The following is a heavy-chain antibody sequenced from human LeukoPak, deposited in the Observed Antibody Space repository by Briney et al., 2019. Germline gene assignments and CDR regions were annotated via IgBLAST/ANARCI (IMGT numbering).Heavy chain of an antibody. D-gene: IGHD3-16*01. Sequence: PSETLSLTCTVSGGSISIDYWTWIRQTPGNGLEWIAYITDSGRIKCNPSLESRVTISKHMSKNQFSLKLSSMTAADTAVYYCARLPPHYSSTWGFFDNWGQGTLVTVSS. CDR1: GGSISIDY. V-gene: IGHV4-59*08. J-gene: IGHJ4*02. CDR2: ITDSGRI. CDR3: ARLPPHYSSTWGFFDN.